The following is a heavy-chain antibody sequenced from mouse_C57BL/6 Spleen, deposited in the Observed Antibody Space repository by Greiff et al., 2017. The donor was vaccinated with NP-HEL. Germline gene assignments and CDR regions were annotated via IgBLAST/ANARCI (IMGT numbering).Heavy chain of an antibody. CDR2: IYPGDGDT. J-gene: IGHJ4*01. D-gene: IGHD1-1*01. CDR3: ARGVIKTVVAGAMDY. Sequence: QVQLQQPGPELVKPGASVKISCKASGYAFSSYWMHWVKQRPGKGLEWIGRIYPGDGDTNYNGKFKGKATLTAAKSSSTAYMQLSSLTSEDSAVYFCARGVIKTVVAGAMDYWGQGTSVTVSS. CDR1: GYAFSSYW. V-gene: IGHV1-82*01.